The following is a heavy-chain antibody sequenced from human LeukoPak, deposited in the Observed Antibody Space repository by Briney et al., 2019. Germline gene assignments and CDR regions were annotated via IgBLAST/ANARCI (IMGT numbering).Heavy chain of an antibody. CDR1: GYTFTSYA. Sequence: GASVKVSCKASGYTFTSYAMNWVRQAPGQGLEWMGWINTNTGNPTYAQGFTGRFVFSLDTSVSTAYLQISSLKAEDTAVYYCARDGEGITMVRGVIAPLYYFDYWGQGTLVTVSS. J-gene: IGHJ4*02. CDR3: ARDGEGITMVRGVIAPLYYFDY. D-gene: IGHD3-10*01. CDR2: INTNTGNP. V-gene: IGHV7-4-1*02.